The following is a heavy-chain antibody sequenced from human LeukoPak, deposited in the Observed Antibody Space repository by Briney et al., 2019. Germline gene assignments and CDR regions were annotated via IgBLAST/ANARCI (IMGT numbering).Heavy chain of an antibody. CDR1: GYTLTELS. J-gene: IGHJ4*02. CDR3: ATASYSSSWYALDY. CDR2: FDPEDGET. V-gene: IGHV1-24*01. D-gene: IGHD6-13*01. Sequence: GASVKVSCKVSGYTLTELSMHWVRQAPGKGLEWMGGFDPEDGETICAQKFQGRVTMTEDTSTDTAYMELSSLRSEDTAVYYCATASYSSSWYALDYWGQGTLVTVPS.